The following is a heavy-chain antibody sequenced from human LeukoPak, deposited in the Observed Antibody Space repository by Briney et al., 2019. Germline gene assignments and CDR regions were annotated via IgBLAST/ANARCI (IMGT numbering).Heavy chain of an antibody. CDR1: GFTFSSYW. Sequence: GGSLRLSCAASGFTFSSYWMHWVRQAPGKGLVWVSHIKSDGSSTSYADSVKGRFTISRDNAKNTLYLQMNGLRAEDTAVYYCARDRGYTQDYWGQGTLVTVSS. V-gene: IGHV3-74*01. D-gene: IGHD5-12*01. CDR2: IKSDGSST. CDR3: ARDRGYTQDY. J-gene: IGHJ4*02.